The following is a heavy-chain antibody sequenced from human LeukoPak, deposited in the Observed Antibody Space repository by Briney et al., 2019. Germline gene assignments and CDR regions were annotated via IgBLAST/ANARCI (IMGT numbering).Heavy chain of an antibody. Sequence: ASVKVSCKVSGYTLTELSMHWVRQAPGKGLEWMGGFDPEDGETIYAQKFQGRVTITADESTSTAYMELSSLRSEDTAVYYCARDRETRGYSYGLLGDWGQGTLVTVSS. V-gene: IGHV1-24*01. CDR1: GYTLTELS. CDR2: FDPEDGET. J-gene: IGHJ4*02. D-gene: IGHD5-18*01. CDR3: ARDRETRGYSYGLLGD.